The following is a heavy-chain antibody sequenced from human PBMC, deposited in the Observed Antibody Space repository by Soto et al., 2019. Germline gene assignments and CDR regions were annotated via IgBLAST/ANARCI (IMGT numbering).Heavy chain of an antibody. CDR2: INPATSAA. J-gene: IGHJ3*02. Sequence: QLHLVQSGAVVKKPGASVTVSCSASGYPVTAYYMHWVRQAPGRGLEWMGGINPATSAAKYTQTFQGRVTLTRDTSTSTVFMDLSGRTSEDTAVFYCARGGGVGVAGSAAFDMWGQGTLVTVSS. D-gene: IGHD3-3*01. CDR1: GYPVTAYY. CDR3: ARGGGVGVAGSAAFDM. V-gene: IGHV1-2*02.